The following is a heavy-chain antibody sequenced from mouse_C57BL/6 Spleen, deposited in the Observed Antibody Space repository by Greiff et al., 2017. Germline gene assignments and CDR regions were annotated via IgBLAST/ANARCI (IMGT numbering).Heavy chain of an antibody. D-gene: IGHD4-1*01. CDR2: IDPSDSYT. CDR3: ARATGTGDYFDY. Sequence: QVQLQQPGAELVMPGASVKLSCKASGYTFTSYWMHWVKQRPGQGLEWIGEIDPSDSYTNYNQKFKGKSTLTVDKSSSTAYMQLSSLPSEDSAVYYCARATGTGDYFDYWGQGTTLTVSS. CDR1: GYTFTSYW. V-gene: IGHV1-69*01. J-gene: IGHJ2*01.